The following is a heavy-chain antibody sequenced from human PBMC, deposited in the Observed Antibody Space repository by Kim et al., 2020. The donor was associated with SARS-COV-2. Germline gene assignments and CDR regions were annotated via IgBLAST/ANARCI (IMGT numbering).Heavy chain of an antibody. Sequence: SETLSLTCAVYGGSFSGYYWSWIRQPPGKGLEWIGEINHSGSTNYNPSLKSRVTISVDTSKNQFSLKLSSVTAADTAVYYCARGGRLCSHSSSPRYYGM. CDR2: INHSGST. V-gene: IGHV4-34*01. D-gene: IGHD6-13*01. CDR1: GGSFSGYY. J-gene: IGHJ6*01. CDR3: ARGGRLCSHSSSPRYYGM.